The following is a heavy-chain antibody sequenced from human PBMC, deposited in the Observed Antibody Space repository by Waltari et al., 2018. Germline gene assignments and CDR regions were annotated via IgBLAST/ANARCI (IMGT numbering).Heavy chain of an antibody. D-gene: IGHD4-17*01. CDR2: ISWNSGRI. CDR1: GFTFDDYA. CDR3: AKTHIDVPTVTTGGYYFDY. V-gene: IGHV3-9*01. J-gene: IGHJ4*02. Sequence: EVQLVESGGGLVQPGRSLRLSCAASGFTFDDYAMHWVRQAPGKGLEWVSGISWNSGRIGYADSVKGRFTISRDNAKNSLYLQMNSLRAEDTALYYCAKTHIDVPTVTTGGYYFDYWGQGTLVTVSS.